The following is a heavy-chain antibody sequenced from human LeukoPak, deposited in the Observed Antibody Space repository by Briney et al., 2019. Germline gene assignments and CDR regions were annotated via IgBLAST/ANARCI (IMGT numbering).Heavy chain of an antibody. CDR1: GGSFSGYY. Sequence: SETLSLTCGVYGGSFSGYYWTWIRQPPGKGLEWIGEINHRGSTNYNPSLKSRVAISVDTSKNEFSLNLDSVTAADTAVYYCARTTYYEFWSGSPGAFDIWGQGSRVTVSS. V-gene: IGHV4-34*01. J-gene: IGHJ3*02. D-gene: IGHD3-3*01. CDR2: INHRGST. CDR3: ARTTYYEFWSGSPGAFDI.